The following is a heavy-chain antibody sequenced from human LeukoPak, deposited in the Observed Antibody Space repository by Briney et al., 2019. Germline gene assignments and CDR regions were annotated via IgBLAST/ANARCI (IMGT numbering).Heavy chain of an antibody. J-gene: IGHJ3*02. CDR2: IYYSGST. CDR1: GGSISSSAYY. CDR3: ARGGGYCSSTSCHDAFDI. Sequence: PSETLSLTCTVSGGSISSSAYYWGWIRQPPGKGLEWIGSIYYSGSTYYNPSLKSRVTISVDTSKNQFSLKLSSVTAADTAVYYCARGGGYCSSTSCHDAFDIWGQGTMVTVSS. D-gene: IGHD2-2*01. V-gene: IGHV4-39*01.